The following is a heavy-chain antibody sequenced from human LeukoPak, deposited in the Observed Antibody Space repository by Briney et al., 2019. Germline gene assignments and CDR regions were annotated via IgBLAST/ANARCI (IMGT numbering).Heavy chain of an antibody. Sequence: PGGSLRLSCAASGFTFSSYGMHWVRQAPGKGLEWVAVISYDGSNKYYADSVKGRFTISRDNSKNTLYLQMNSLRAEDTAVYYCAKDLSEEYSSVSEWFDPWGQGTLVTVSS. J-gene: IGHJ5*02. V-gene: IGHV3-30*18. CDR1: GFTFSSYG. CDR2: ISYDGSNK. CDR3: AKDLSEEYSSVSEWFDP. D-gene: IGHD5-18*01.